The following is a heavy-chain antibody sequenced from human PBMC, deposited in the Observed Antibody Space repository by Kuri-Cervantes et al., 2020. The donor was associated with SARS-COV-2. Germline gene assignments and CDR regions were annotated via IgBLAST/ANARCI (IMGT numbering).Heavy chain of an antibody. Sequence: ASVKVSCKASGYSLTNYYGYYMHWVRQAPGQGLEWMGWINPNSGDTNYAEMFQGRVAMTRDTSISTAYMELSSLRSEDTAVYYCATTSGSYRSNWFDPWGQGTLVTVSS. CDR3: ATTSGSYRSNWFDP. J-gene: IGHJ5*02. CDR1: GYSLTNYYGYY. CDR2: INPNSGDT. V-gene: IGHV1-2*02. D-gene: IGHD1-26*01.